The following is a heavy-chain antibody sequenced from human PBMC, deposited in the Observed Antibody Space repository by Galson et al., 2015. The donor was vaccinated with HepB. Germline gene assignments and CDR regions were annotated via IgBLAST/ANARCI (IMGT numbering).Heavy chain of an antibody. Sequence: SLRLSCAASGFTFSSYALHWVRQAPGKGLEWVAVISYDGTNKHYAESVKGRFTISSDNSKNTLYLQMNSPRGEDTAVYYCARVPHSSSLLGYYHYGMDVWGRGTTVTVSS. CDR1: GFTFSSYA. D-gene: IGHD6-6*01. J-gene: IGHJ6*02. V-gene: IGHV3-30-3*01. CDR2: ISYDGTNK. CDR3: ARVPHSSSLLGYYHYGMDV.